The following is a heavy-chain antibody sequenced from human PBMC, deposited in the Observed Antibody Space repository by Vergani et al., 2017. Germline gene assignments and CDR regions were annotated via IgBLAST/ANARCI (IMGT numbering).Heavy chain of an antibody. V-gene: IGHV3-30*01. D-gene: IGHD2-2*01. CDR1: GFTFSSYA. CDR3: ARDWFEYQLLLARGY. J-gene: IGHJ4*02. Sequence: QVQLVESGGGVVQPGRSLRLSCAASGFTFSSYAMHWVRQAPGKGLEWVAVISYDGSNKYYADSVKGRFTISRDNSKNTLYLQMNSLRAEDTAVYYCARDWFEYQLLLARGYWGQGTLVTVSS. CDR2: ISYDGSNK.